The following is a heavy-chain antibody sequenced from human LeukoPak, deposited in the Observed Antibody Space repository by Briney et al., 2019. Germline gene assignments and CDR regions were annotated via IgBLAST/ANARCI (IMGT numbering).Heavy chain of an antibody. Sequence: PGRSLRLSCAASGFTFSSYGMHWVRQAPGKGLEWVAVISYDGSNKYYADSVKGRFTISRDNSKNTLYLQMNSLRAEDTAVYYCAKALPIEGYSSSWSRPFDYWGQGTLVTVSS. CDR1: GFTFSSYG. V-gene: IGHV3-30*18. J-gene: IGHJ4*02. CDR3: AKALPIEGYSSSWSRPFDY. CDR2: ISYDGSNK. D-gene: IGHD6-13*01.